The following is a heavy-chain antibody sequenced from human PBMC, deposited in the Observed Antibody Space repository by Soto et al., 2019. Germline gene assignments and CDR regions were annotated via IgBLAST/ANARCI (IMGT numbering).Heavy chain of an antibody. J-gene: IGHJ4*02. V-gene: IGHV3-30*18. CDR1: GFTCSTDG. CDR2: ISDDGSEK. CDR3: TKDSNHEVVYNFDY. D-gene: IGHD4-4*01. Sequence: QMQLVESGGGVVQPGRSLTLSCAGSGFTCSTDGMHWVRQAPGNGLEWVAVISDDGSEKYYADSVKGRVTISTDNSKNTQYLQMNSLRAENTAIYYNTKDSNHEVVYNFDYWGQGPLVTVS.